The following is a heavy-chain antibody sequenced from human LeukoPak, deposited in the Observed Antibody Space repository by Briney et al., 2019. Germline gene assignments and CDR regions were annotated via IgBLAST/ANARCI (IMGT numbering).Heavy chain of an antibody. CDR1: GFTFSTYG. CDR2: IYYSGST. V-gene: IGHV4-59*01. Sequence: PGGTLRLSCAASGFTFSTYGMSWVRQTLGKGLEWIGYIYYSGSTNYNPSLKSRVTISVDTSKNQFSLKLSSVTAADTAVYYCARGSVGTGYPPSDYWGQGTLVTVSS. CDR3: ARGSVGTGYPPSDY. D-gene: IGHD2-8*02. J-gene: IGHJ4*02.